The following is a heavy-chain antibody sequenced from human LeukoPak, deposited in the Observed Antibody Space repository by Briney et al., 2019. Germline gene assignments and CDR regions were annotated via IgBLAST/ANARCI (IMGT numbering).Heavy chain of an antibody. Sequence: GRSLRLSCTASGFTFGDYAMSWVRQAPGKGLEWVGFIRSKAYGGTTEYAASVKGRFTISRDDSKSIAYLQMNSLKTEDTAVYYCAREGANYDAFDIWGQGTMVTVSS. D-gene: IGHD2-8*01. V-gene: IGHV3-49*04. CDR2: IRSKAYGGTT. CDR3: AREGANYDAFDI. CDR1: GFTFGDYA. J-gene: IGHJ3*02.